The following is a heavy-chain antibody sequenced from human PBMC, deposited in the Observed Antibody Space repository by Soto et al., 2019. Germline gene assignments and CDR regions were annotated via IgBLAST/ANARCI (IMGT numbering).Heavy chain of an antibody. CDR1: GFTFSRYV. CDR2: INSNGDST. Sequence: EVQLLESGGGLVQPGGSLRLSCVASGFTFSRYVMSWVRQAPGKGLEWVSTINSNGDSTYYADSVKGRFTISRDHSKISLYLQMKSLRAEDTAVYYCARVPDLDYCSRTSCLYYFDYWGQGALVTVSS. V-gene: IGHV3-23*01. J-gene: IGHJ4*02. CDR3: ARVPDLDYCSRTSCLYYFDY. D-gene: IGHD2-2*01.